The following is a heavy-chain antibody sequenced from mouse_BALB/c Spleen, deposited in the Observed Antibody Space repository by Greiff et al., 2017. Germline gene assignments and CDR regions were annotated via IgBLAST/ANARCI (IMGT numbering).Heavy chain of an antibody. CDR2: ISSGSSTI. CDR1: GFTFSSFG. D-gene: IGHD2-14*01. V-gene: IGHV5-17*02. CDR3: AKVRRGGLGAMDY. Sequence: EVQGVESGGGLVQPGGSRKLSCAASGFTFSSFGMHWVRQAPEKGLEWVAYISSGSSTIYYADTVKGRFTISRDNPKNTLFLQMTSLRSEDTAMYYCAKVRRGGLGAMDYWGQGTSVTVSS. J-gene: IGHJ4*01.